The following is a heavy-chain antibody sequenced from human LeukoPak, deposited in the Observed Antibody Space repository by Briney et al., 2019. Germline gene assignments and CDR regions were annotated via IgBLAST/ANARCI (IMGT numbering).Heavy chain of an antibody. CDR3: ARVRWVVRGVSAWFDP. J-gene: IGHJ5*02. D-gene: IGHD3-10*01. V-gene: IGHV1-8*01. CDR2: MNPDSGNT. CDR1: GGAFTNYE. Sequence: ASVKVSCKASGGAFTNYEINWVRQATGQGLEWVGWMNPDSGNTGSAQKFQGRVSMTRDTSTTTAYLELTSLTSEDTAVYYCARVRWVVRGVSAWFDPWGQGTLVTVSS.